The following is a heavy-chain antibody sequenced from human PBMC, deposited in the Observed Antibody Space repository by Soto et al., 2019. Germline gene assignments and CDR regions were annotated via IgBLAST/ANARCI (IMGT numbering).Heavy chain of an antibody. CDR2: TRNKANSYTT. Sequence: GGSLRLSCAASGFTFSDHYMDWVRQAPGKGLEWVGRTRNKANSYTTEYAASVKGRFTISRDDSKNSLYLQMNSLKTEDTAVYYCARESGRSFDIWGQGTMVTVSS. J-gene: IGHJ3*02. CDR3: ARESGRSFDI. D-gene: IGHD3-10*01. V-gene: IGHV3-72*01. CDR1: GFTFSDHY.